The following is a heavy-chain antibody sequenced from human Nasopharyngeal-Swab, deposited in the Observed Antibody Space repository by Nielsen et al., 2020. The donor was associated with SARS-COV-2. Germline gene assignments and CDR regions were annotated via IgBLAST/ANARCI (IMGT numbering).Heavy chain of an antibody. V-gene: IGHV3-30-3*01. CDR2: ISYDGSNK. D-gene: IGHD2-8*01. CDR3: ARDNGAIDY. J-gene: IGHJ4*02. Sequence: GESLKISCAVSGFTFSSYAMHWVRQAPGKGLEWVAVISYDGSNKYYADSVKGRFTISRDNSKNTLYLQMNSLRAEDTAVYYCARDNGAIDYWGQGTLVTVSS. CDR1: GFTFSSYA.